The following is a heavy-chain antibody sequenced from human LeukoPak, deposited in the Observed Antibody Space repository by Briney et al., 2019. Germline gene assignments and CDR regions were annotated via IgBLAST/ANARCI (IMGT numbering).Heavy chain of an antibody. CDR1: GYTFTSYG. CDR2: ISAYNGNT. V-gene: IGHV1-18*01. Sequence: RASVKVSCTASGYTFTSYGISWVRQAPGQGLEWMGWISAYNGNTNYAQKLQGRVTMTTDTSTSTAYMELRSLRSDDTAVYYCARDSYYGSGSYKGYFDYWGQGTLVTVSS. D-gene: IGHD3-10*01. CDR3: ARDSYYGSGSYKGYFDY. J-gene: IGHJ4*02.